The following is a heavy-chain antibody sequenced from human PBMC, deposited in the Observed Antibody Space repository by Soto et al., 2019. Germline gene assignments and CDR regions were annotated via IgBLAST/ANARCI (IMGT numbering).Heavy chain of an antibody. CDR3: AKDFFSALTVKDFYYGFDV. CDR2: ISSSGAAT. V-gene: IGHV3-23*01. J-gene: IGHJ6*02. CDR1: GFTFSDYA. D-gene: IGHD7-27*01. Sequence: QLLQSGGGLVQPGGSLRLSCAASGFTFSDYAMTWVRQAPGKGLEWVSVISSSGAATHYGDSVRGRFSISRDNPKNTLFLQMNGLRVEDTAVYYCAKDFFSALTVKDFYYGFDVWGQGTTVTVSS.